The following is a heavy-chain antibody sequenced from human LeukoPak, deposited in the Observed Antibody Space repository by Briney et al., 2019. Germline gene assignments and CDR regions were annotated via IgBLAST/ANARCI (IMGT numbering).Heavy chain of an antibody. D-gene: IGHD2-2*01. CDR1: GGSISSGGYY. Sequence: SQTLSLTCTVSGGSISSGGYYWSWIRQPPGKGLEWIGYIYHSGSTYYNPSLKSRVTISVDTSKNQFSLKLSSVTAADTAVYYCARSLVVPAAMGWYAFDIWGQGTMVTVSS. CDR3: ARSLVVPAAMGWYAFDI. V-gene: IGHV4-30-2*01. CDR2: IYHSGST. J-gene: IGHJ3*02.